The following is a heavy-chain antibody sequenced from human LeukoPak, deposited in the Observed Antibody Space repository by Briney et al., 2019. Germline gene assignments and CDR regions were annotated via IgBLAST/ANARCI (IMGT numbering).Heavy chain of an antibody. V-gene: IGHV4-30-2*01. D-gene: IGHD4-17*01. CDR2: IYHSGST. Sequence: SETLSLTCAVSGGSISSGGYSWSWIRQPPGKGLEWIGYIYHSGSTYYNPSLKSRVTISVDRSKNQFSLKLSSVTAADTAVYYCARVRNGHTASDGLAFDYWGQGTLVTVSS. CDR3: ARVRNGHTASDGLAFDY. CDR1: GGSISSGGYS. J-gene: IGHJ4*02.